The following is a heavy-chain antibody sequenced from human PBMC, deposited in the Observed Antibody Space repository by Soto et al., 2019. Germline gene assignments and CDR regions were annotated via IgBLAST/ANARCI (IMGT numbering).Heavy chain of an antibody. V-gene: IGHV4-39*01. CDR1: GGSISSYY. CDR2: VYYSGST. J-gene: IGHJ1*01. Sequence: SETLSLTCTVSGGSISSYYWGWIRQPPGKGLEWIGSVYYSGSTYYNPSLNSRVTISVDTSRNQFSLKLSSMTAADTAVYYCARHSGVVHPGFQYWGQGTLVTVSS. CDR3: ARHSGVVHPGFQY. D-gene: IGHD1-1*01.